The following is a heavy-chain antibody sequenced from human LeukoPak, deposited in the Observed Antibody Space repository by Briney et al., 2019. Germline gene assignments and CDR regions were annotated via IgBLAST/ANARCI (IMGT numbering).Heavy chain of an antibody. D-gene: IGHD3-22*01. J-gene: IGHJ5*02. CDR3: VRVLSGSWDWFDP. CDR2: INPDGSTT. Sequence: GGSLRLSCAASGFTFSRYWIHWVRQAPGKGLEWVSRINPDGSTTTYADSVKGRFTISRDNAKNTVYLQMNSLRAEDTALYHCVRVLSGSWDWFDPWGQGTLVTVSS. CDR1: GFTFSRYW. V-gene: IGHV3-74*01.